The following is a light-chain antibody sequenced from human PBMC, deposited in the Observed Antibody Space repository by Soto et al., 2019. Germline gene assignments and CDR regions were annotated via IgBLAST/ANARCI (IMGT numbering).Light chain of an antibody. CDR2: LGS. J-gene: IGKJ1*01. CDR1: QSLLHSNGYNY. CDR3: MQALQSWT. V-gene: IGKV2-28*01. Sequence: DIVMTQSPLSLPVTPGEPASISCRSSQSLLHSNGYNYLDWYLQKPGQSPKLLIYLGSNRASGVPDRFSGSGSGTHFTMKISRVEVEDVGVYYCMQALQSWTFGQGTKVEIK.